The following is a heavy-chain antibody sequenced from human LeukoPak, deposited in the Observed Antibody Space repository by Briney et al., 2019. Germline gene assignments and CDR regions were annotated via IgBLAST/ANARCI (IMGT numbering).Heavy chain of an antibody. CDR3: ARDPIEYSSSWYSGYNNWFDP. V-gene: IGHV1-18*04. CDR2: ISAYNGNT. Sequence: ASVKVSCKASGYTFTSYGISWVRQAPGQGLEWMGWISAYNGNTNYAQKLQGRVTMTTDTSTSTAYMELRSLRSDDTAVYYCARDPIEYSSSWYSGYNNWFDPWGQGTPVTVSS. D-gene: IGHD6-13*01. J-gene: IGHJ5*02. CDR1: GYTFTSYG.